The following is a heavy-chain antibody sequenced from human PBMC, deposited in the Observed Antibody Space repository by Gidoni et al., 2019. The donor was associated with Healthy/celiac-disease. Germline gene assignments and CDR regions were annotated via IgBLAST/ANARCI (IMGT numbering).Heavy chain of an antibody. Sequence: EVQLVESGGGLVQPGGSLRRSCAASGFTFSSYEMNWDRQAPGKGLEWVSYISSSGSTIYYADSVQGRFTISRDNAKNSLYLQMNSLRAEDTAVYYCARCGRLRCDSGGSCYRANYYYGMDVWGQGTTVTVSS. CDR1: GFTFSSYE. CDR3: ARCGRLRCDSGGSCYRANYYYGMDV. CDR2: ISSSGSTI. J-gene: IGHJ6*02. V-gene: IGHV3-48*03. D-gene: IGHD2-15*01.